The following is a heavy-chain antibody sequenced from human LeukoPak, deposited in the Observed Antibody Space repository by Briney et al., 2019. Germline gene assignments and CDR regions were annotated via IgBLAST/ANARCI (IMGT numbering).Heavy chain of an antibody. CDR2: INHSGST. V-gene: IGHV4-34*01. CDR1: GGSFSGYY. CDR3: ASSVVVPALSNWFDP. J-gene: IGHJ5*02. Sequence: SETLSLTCAVSGGSFSGYYWSWIRQPPGKGLEWIGEINHSGSTNYNPSLKSRVTISVDTSKNQFSLKLSSVTAADTAVYYCASSVVVPALSNWFDPWGQGTLVTVSS. D-gene: IGHD2-2*01.